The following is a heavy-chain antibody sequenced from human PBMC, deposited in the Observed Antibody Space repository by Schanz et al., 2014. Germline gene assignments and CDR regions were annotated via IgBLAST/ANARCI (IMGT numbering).Heavy chain of an antibody. J-gene: IGHJ6*02. CDR2: VSRSTPDI. V-gene: IGHV3-48*01. D-gene: IGHD3-10*01. Sequence: EAQLVESGGGLVQPGGSLRLSCTASGFTFSSYSMNWVRQAPGKGLEWVSYVSRSTPDIYYADSVKGRFTMSRDNAKNAVVLQMNSLRAEDTAVYYCAKDGPGGSGSYSADGGMDVWGQGTTVTVSS. CDR1: GFTFSSYS. CDR3: AKDGPGGSGSYSADGGMDV.